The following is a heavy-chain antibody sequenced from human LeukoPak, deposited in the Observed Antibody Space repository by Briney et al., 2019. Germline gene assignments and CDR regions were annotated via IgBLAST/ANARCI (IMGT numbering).Heavy chain of an antibody. CDR3: AKDHRKHVWGSSSQYYYYGMDV. J-gene: IGHJ6*02. CDR2: ISGGGDTT. CDR1: GFTFSSYS. Sequence: GGSLRLSCAASGFTFSSYSMNWVRQAPGEGLKWVSSISGGGDTTYYADSVKGRFTISRDNSKNTLYLQMNSLRAEDTAVYYCAKDHRKHVWGSSSQYYYYGMDVWGQGTTVTVSS. V-gene: IGHV3-23*01. D-gene: IGHD3-16*01.